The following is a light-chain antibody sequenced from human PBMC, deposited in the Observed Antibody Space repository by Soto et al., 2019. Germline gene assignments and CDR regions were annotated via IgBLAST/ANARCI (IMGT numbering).Light chain of an antibody. J-gene: IGLJ1*01. V-gene: IGLV2-14*01. CDR1: SSDVGGSKF. CDR2: DVS. CDR3: CSSTSSNTNV. Sequence: QSVLTQPASVSGSPGQSITISCTGTSSDVGGSKFVSWYKHHPGRAPKVIISDVSNRPSGVSNRFSGSKSGSTASLTISGLHADDQAEYACCSSTSSNTNVFG.